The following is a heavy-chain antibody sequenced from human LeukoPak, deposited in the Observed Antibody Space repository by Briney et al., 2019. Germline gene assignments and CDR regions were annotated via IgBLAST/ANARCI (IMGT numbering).Heavy chain of an antibody. CDR1: GFTSSSYW. CDR2: IKQDGSEK. J-gene: IGHJ4*02. CDR3: ASCLYSSSWYGDYFDY. V-gene: IGHV3-7*01. Sequence: GGSLRLSCAASGFTSSSYWMSWVRQAPGKGLEWVANIKQDGSEKYYVDSVKGRFTISRDNAKSSLYLQMNSLRAEDTAVYYCASCLYSSSWYGDYFDYWGQGTLVTVSS. D-gene: IGHD6-13*01.